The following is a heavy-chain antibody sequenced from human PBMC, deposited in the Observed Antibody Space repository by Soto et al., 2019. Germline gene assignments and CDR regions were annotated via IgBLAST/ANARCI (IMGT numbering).Heavy chain of an antibody. V-gene: IGHV1-8*01. CDR2: MNPNSGNG. Sequence: AAVKVSFKASGYAFSNNDSSWVGHVTGQGLEWMGWMNPNSGNGGYAQKFQGRVTMTRDTSTSTAYLELSSLASDDTAIYYCARMATSGTLNWFDPWGQGTLVTVSS. CDR1: GYAFSNND. J-gene: IGHJ5*02. CDR3: ARMATSGTLNWFDP.